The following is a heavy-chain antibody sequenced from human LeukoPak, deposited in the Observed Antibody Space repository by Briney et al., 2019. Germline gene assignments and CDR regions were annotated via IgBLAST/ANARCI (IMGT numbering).Heavy chain of an antibody. D-gene: IGHD4-17*01. CDR2: IYYSGST. CDR3: ARESSYGDYDEGFDY. Sequence: SETLSLTCTVSGGSISSYYWSWIRQPPGKGLEWIGYIYYSGSTNYNPSLKSRVTISVDTSKNQFSLKLSSVTAADTAVYYCARESSYGDYDEGFDYWGQGTLVTVSS. V-gene: IGHV4-59*01. J-gene: IGHJ4*02. CDR1: GGSISSYY.